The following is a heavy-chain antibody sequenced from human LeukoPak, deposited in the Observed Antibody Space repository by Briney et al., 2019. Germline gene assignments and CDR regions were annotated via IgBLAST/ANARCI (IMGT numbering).Heavy chain of an antibody. CDR3: ARGESSRWSSPVSTTHFYSTMDV. CDR2: IIPIFGTA. D-gene: IGHD6-13*01. CDR1: GGTFTIYA. V-gene: IGHV1-69*13. J-gene: IGHJ6*02. Sequence: SVTVSCTASGGTFTIYAISWVRQAHGQGHEWMGGIIPIFGTANFSQKFQGRVTITADESTSTDYMELSSLRSEDTAVYYCARGESSRWSSPVSTTHFYSTMDVWGQGTTVTVSS.